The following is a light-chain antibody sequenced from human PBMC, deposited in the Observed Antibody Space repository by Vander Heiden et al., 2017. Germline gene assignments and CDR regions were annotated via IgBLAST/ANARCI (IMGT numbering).Light chain of an antibody. CDR3: QQSYSTPCT. Sequence: DIQMTQYPSSSSASVGDRVTITCRASQSISTYLNWYQQKPGKAPKLLIHAASNLQSEVPSRFSGSGSGTDFTLTISSLQPEDFATYYCQQSYSTPCTFGQGTKLEIK. CDR1: QSISTY. CDR2: AAS. J-gene: IGKJ2*02. V-gene: IGKV1-39*01.